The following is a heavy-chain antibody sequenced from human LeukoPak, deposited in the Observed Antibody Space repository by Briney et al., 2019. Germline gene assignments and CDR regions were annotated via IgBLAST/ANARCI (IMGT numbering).Heavy chain of an antibody. CDR3: ARVRGYRDGYNHPFDY. J-gene: IGHJ4*02. D-gene: IGHD5-24*01. CDR2: IYYSGSN. CDR1: GGSISSYY. Sequence: PSETLSLTCTVSGGSISSYYWSWIRQPPGKGLEWIGYIYYSGSNNYNPSLKSRVTISVDTSKNQFSLKLSSVTAADTAVYYCARVRGYRDGYNHPFDYRGQGTLVTVSS. V-gene: IGHV4-59*01.